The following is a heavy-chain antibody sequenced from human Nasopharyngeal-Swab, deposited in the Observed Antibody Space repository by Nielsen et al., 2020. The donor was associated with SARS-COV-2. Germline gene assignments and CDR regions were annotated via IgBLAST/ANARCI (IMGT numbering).Heavy chain of an antibody. J-gene: IGHJ4*02. D-gene: IGHD6-19*01. CDR2: ISSNGGST. V-gene: IGHV3-64*04. CDR3: ARDVVAVAGIDY. Sequence: GESLKISCSASGFTFSSYAMHWVRQAPGKGLEYVSAISSNGGSTYYADSVKGRFTISRDNSKNTLYLQMNSLRAEDTAVYYCARDVVAVAGIDYWGQGTLVTVSS. CDR1: GFTFSSYA.